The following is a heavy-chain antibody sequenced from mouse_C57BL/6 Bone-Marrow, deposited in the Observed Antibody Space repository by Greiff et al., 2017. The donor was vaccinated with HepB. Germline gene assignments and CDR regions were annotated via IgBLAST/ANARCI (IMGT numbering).Heavy chain of an antibody. J-gene: IGHJ3*01. V-gene: IGHV1-69*01. CDR2: IDPSDSYT. Sequence: QVQLQQPGAELVMPGASVKLSCKASGYTFTSYWMHWVKQRPGQGLEWIGEIDPSDSYTNYNQKFKGKSTLTVDKSSSTAYMQLSSLTSEDSAVYYCAREGFITTVVATKGFAYWGQGTLVTVSA. D-gene: IGHD1-1*01. CDR1: GYTFTSYW. CDR3: AREGFITTVVATKGFAY.